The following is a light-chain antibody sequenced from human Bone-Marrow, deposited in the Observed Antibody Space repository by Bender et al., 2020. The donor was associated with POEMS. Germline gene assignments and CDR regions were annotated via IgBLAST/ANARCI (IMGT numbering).Light chain of an antibody. J-gene: IGLJ3*02. V-gene: IGLV2-8*01. CDR3: SSYTSSSTWV. Sequence: QSALTQPPSASGSPGQSVTISCIGSSSDIGGYNYVSWYQQPPGKAPKLLIYEVTKRPSGVPDRFSGSKSGNTASLTVSGLQAEDEADYYCSSYTSSSTWVFGGGTKLTVL. CDR2: EVT. CDR1: SSDIGGYNY.